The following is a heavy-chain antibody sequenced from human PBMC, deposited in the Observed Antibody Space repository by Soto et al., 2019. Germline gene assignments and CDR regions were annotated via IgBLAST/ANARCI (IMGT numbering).Heavy chain of an antibody. CDR1: GDTFSHYY. CDR2: IYPTFHSP. J-gene: IGHJ3*01. V-gene: IGHV1-46*01. D-gene: IGHD1-26*01. Sequence: QVQLVQSGAEVKKPGASVKISCKASGDTFSHYYMHWVRQAPGQGLEWMSIIYPTFHSPTYSENFQDRFTVTSEASTLTVYMELSSLKADDTAVYYCASAQVSGTIEIGFSVWGQGTLVTVSS. CDR3: ASAQVSGTIEIGFSV.